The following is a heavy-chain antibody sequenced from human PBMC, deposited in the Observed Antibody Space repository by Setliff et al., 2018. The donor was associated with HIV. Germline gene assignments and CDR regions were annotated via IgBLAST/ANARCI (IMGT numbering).Heavy chain of an antibody. CDR2: INAGNGNT. CDR1: GYTFTSYV. CDR3: AREGKFRYYYYMDV. V-gene: IGHV1-3*01. J-gene: IGHJ6*03. Sequence: ASVKVSCKASGYTFTSYVMHWVRQAPGQRLEWMGWINAGNGNTKYPQKFQGRVTFTRDTSASTAYMELSSLRSEDTAVYYCAREGKFRYYYYMDVWGKGTMVTVSS. D-gene: IGHD3-10*01.